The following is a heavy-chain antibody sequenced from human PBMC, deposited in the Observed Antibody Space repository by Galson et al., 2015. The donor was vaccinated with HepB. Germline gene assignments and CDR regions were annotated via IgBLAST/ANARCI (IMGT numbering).Heavy chain of an antibody. J-gene: IGHJ4*02. CDR1: GYTFTSYY. V-gene: IGHV1-46*03. D-gene: IGHD6-13*01. CDR2: INPSGGST. Sequence: SVKVSCKASGYTFTSYYMHWVRQAPGQGLEWMGIINPSGGSTSYAQKFQGRVTMTRDTSTSTVYMELSSLRSEGTAVYYCANSIAAAGTGFDYWGQGTLVTVSS. CDR3: ANSIAAAGTGFDY.